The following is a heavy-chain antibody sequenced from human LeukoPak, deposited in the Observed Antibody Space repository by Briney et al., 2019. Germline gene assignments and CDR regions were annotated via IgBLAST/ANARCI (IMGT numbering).Heavy chain of an antibody. CDR1: GFTFSSYW. J-gene: IGHJ3*02. CDR3: ARPLYDFWSGYSPNDAFDI. D-gene: IGHD3-3*01. CDR2: FNSGGSST. Sequence: GGSLRLSCAASGFTFSSYWMHRVRQAPGKGLMWVSPFNSGGSSTSYADSVKGRFTISRDNAKNTLYLQMNSLRAEDTAVYYCARPLYDFWSGYSPNDAFDIWGQGTMVTVSS. V-gene: IGHV3-74*01.